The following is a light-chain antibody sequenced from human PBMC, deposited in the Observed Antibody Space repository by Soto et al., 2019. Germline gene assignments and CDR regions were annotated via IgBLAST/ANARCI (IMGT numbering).Light chain of an antibody. CDR2: GAS. CDR3: QQYGSSGT. Sequence: TQSPATLSVSPGERATLSCRASQSFTSRSLAWYQQKPGLAPRLLISGASNRAAGIPDRFSGSGSGTDFTLTISRLEPEDFAVYYCQQYGSSGTFGQGTKVDIK. J-gene: IGKJ1*01. V-gene: IGKV3-20*01. CDR1: QSFTSRS.